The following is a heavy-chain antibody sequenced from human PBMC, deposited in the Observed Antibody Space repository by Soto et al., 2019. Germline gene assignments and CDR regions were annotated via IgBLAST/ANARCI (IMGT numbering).Heavy chain of an antibody. CDR2: MNPDSGDT. D-gene: IGHD7-27*01. CDR1: GYTFTNYD. V-gene: IGHV1-8*01. J-gene: IGHJ4*02. CDR3: ARSRGGTGVHFDF. Sequence: ASVKVSCKASGYTFTNYDINWVRQATGQGPEWMGWMNPDSGDTGYVPNFQGRVSMTRSTSLSTAYMELSDLRSEDTAVYYCARSRGGTGVHFDFWGQGTQVTVS.